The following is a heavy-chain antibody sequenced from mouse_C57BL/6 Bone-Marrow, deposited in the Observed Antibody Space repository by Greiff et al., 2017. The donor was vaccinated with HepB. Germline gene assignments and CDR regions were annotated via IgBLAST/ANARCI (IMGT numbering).Heavy chain of an antibody. J-gene: IGHJ3*01. CDR3: ARSSFAY. CDR2: SYPGDGDT. CDR1: GYAFSSSW. Sequence: QVQLKQSGPELVKPGASVKISCKASGYAFSSSWMNWVKQRPGKGLEWIGRSYPGDGDTNYNGKFKGKATLTADKSSSPAYMQLSSLTSEDSAVYFCARSSFAYWGQGTLVTVSA. V-gene: IGHV1-82*01.